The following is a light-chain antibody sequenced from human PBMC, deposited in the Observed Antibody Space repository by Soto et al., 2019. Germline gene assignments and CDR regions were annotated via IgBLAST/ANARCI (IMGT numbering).Light chain of an antibody. CDR1: SRDVGGYNY. CDR2: DVG. CDR3: NSYRNTAARYV. Sequence: QSALTQPASVSGSPGQSITISCTGTSRDVGGYNYVSWYQHRPGEVPKLIIYDVGNRPSGVSDRFSGSKSGDTASLTISGLRAEDEADYYCNSYRNTAARYVFGTGTQLTVL. V-gene: IGLV2-14*03. J-gene: IGLJ1*01.